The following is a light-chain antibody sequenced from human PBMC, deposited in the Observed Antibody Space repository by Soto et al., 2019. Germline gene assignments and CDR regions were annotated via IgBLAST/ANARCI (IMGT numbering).Light chain of an antibody. CDR1: RDISTW. Sequence: IQMTPSPSSVSASVGDRVTITCQASRDISTWVAWYQQKPGKAPKLMIYSASALKRGVPSRFSGSGSGPALALTISSLQTEDFATYYWQQGETLPWTFGQGTKVEIK. CDR3: QQGETLPWT. V-gene: IGKV1D-12*01. CDR2: SAS. J-gene: IGKJ1*01.